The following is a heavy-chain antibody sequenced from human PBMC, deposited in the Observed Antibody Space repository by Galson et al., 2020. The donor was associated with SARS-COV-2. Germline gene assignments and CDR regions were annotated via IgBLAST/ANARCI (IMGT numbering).Heavy chain of an antibody. CDR3: ARNVYSGYRKDAFDI. J-gene: IGHJ3*02. V-gene: IGHV1-69*13. Sequence: SVKVSCKASGGTFSSYAISWVRQAPGQGLEWMGGIIPIFGTANYAQKFQGRVTITADESTSTAYMELSSLRSEDTAVYYCARNVYSGYRKDAFDIWGQGTMVTVSS. D-gene: IGHD5-12*01. CDR1: GGTFSSYA. CDR2: IIPIFGTA.